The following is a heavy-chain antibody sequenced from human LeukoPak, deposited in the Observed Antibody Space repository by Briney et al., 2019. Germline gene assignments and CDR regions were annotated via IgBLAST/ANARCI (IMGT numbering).Heavy chain of an antibody. CDR2: ISSSSSYI. CDR1: GFTFSSYS. Sequence: GGSLRLSCAASGFTFSSYSMNWVRQAPGKGLEWVSSISSSSSYIYYADSVKGRFTISRDNAKNSLYLQMNSLRAEDTAVYYCARGVTTVIYDAFDIWGQGTMVTVSS. J-gene: IGHJ3*02. CDR3: ARGVTTVIYDAFDI. D-gene: IGHD4-11*01. V-gene: IGHV3-21*01.